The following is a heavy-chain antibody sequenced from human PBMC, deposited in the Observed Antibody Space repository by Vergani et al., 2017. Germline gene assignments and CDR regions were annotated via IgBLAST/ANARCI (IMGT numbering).Heavy chain of an antibody. Sequence: QVQLVESGGGVVQPGGSLRLSCAASGFTFSSYGMHWVRQAPGKGLEWVAFIRYDGSNKYYADSVKGRFTISRDNSKNTLYLQMNSLRAADTAVYYCWFYDSSVYNRVDAFDIWGQGTMVTVSS. CDR2: IRYDGSNK. CDR1: GFTFSSYG. CDR3: WFYDSSVYNRVDAFDI. J-gene: IGHJ3*02. D-gene: IGHD3-22*01. V-gene: IGHV3-30*02.